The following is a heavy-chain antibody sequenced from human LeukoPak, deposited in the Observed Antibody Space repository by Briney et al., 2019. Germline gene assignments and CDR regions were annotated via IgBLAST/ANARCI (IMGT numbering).Heavy chain of an antibody. J-gene: IGHJ4*02. CDR3: ASAGSIAAAGRDY. D-gene: IGHD6-13*01. CDR1: GFTFNTFT. Sequence: GGSLRLSCAASGFTFNTFTMNWVRQAPGKGLEWVSSIGSSGNDIYYADSVKGRFTISRDNSKTSLYLQMNSLKAADTALYYCASAGSIAAAGRDYWGQGTLVTVSS. CDR2: IGSSGNDI. V-gene: IGHV3-21*01.